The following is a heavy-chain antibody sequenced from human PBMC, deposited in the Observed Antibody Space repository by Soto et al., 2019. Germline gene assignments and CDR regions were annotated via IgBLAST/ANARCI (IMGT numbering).Heavy chain of an antibody. J-gene: IGHJ5*02. Sequence: QVQLVQSGAEVKKPGSSVKVSCKASGGTFSSYAISWVRQAPGQGLEWMGGIIPIFGTANYAQTFQGRVTITADESTSTAYMELSSLRSEDTAVYYCARDGPQGYCSSTSCYITWGQGTLVTVCS. CDR1: GGTFSSYA. CDR3: ARDGPQGYCSSTSCYIT. CDR2: IIPIFGTA. V-gene: IGHV1-69*01. D-gene: IGHD2-2*02.